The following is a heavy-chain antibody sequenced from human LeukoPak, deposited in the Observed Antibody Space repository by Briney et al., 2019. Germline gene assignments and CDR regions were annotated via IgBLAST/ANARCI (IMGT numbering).Heavy chain of an antibody. CDR2: IKGDGIST. V-gene: IGHV3-74*01. Sequence: GGSLRLSCAASGFDFSSNWMHWVRHAPGQGLVWVSRIKGDGISTNYADSVKGRFTISRDIAKNTLYLQMNSLRAEDTAVYYCARAMATTDWNFDYWGQGTLVTVSS. D-gene: IGHD5-24*01. CDR3: ARAMATTDWNFDY. J-gene: IGHJ4*02. CDR1: GFDFSSNW.